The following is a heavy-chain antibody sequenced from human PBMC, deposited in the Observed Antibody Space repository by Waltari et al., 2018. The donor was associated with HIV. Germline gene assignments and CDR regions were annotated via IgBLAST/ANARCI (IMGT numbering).Heavy chain of an antibody. CDR2: IIPMSNTP. CDR3: ASARETMGVDFDS. D-gene: IGHD3-16*01. V-gene: IGHV1-69*08. Sequence: QVQLVQSGAEVTKPGSAVEVSCTAYGGAFSSYTIHWVRKALGQGPEWLGRIIPMSNTPNNAQKFQGRVTITAYKSTSTAYMELNSLRSDDTAVYYCASARETMGVDFDSWGLGTLVTVSS. CDR1: GGAFSSYT. J-gene: IGHJ4*02.